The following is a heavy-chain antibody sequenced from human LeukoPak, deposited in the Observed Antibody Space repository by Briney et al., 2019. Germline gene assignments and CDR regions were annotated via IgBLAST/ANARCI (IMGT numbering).Heavy chain of an antibody. CDR2: ISTSSSYI. D-gene: IGHD3-22*01. J-gene: IGHJ4*02. CDR1: GFTFSSYS. Sequence: GGSLSLSCAASGFTFSSYSMNWVRQAPGKGLEWVSSISTSSSYIYYADSVKGRFTISRDNAENSLYLQMNSLRAEDTAVYYCARIMTYYDSSGVDYWGQGTLVTVSS. CDR3: ARIMTYYDSSGVDY. V-gene: IGHV3-21*01.